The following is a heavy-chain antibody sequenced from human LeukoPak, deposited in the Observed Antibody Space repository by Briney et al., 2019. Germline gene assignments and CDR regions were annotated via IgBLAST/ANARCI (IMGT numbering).Heavy chain of an antibody. D-gene: IGHD2-2*01. Sequence: PSETLSLTCTVSGGSISSYYWSWIRQPAGKGLEWIGRICTSGSTNYNPSLKSRVTMSVDTSKNQFSLKLSSVTAADTAVYYCARDLGYCSSTSRYDYYYYMDVWGKGTTVTVSS. CDR2: ICTSGST. V-gene: IGHV4-4*07. CDR1: GGSISSYY. J-gene: IGHJ6*03. CDR3: ARDLGYCSSTSRYDYYYYMDV.